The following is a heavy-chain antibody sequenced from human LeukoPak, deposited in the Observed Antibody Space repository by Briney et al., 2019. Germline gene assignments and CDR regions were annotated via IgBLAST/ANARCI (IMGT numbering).Heavy chain of an antibody. V-gene: IGHV3-48*03. CDR2: ISSSGSLI. J-gene: IGHJ3*02. CDR3: AREDEDAVDI. CDR1: GFTFSSFE. Sequence: PGGSLSLSCAASGFTFSSFEMNWVRQAPGKGLEWVSYISSSGSLIFYVDSVKGRFTTSRDNAKNSLYLQMNSLRAEDTAVYYCAREDEDAVDIWGQGTMVTVSS.